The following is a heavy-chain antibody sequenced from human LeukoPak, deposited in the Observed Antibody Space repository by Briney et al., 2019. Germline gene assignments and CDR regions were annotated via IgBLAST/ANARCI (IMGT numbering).Heavy chain of an antibody. D-gene: IGHD3-22*01. J-gene: IGHJ3*02. Sequence: GGSLRLSCAASGFTFSRYDMHWVRQATGKGLEWVSAIGTAGDTYYPDSVKGRFTISRENAKNSLYLQMNSLRAEDTAIYYCAEAVGSSGYFSRDAFDIWGQGTMATVSS. CDR1: GFTFSRYD. CDR3: AEAVGSSGYFSRDAFDI. CDR2: IGTAGDT. V-gene: IGHV3-13*04.